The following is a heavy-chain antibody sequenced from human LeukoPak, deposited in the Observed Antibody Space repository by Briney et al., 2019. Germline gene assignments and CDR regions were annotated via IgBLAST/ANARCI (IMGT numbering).Heavy chain of an antibody. D-gene: IGHD4-23*01. Sequence: GGSLRLSCAASGFTFSSYGMHWVRQAPGKGLEWVAVISYDGSNKYYADSVKGRFTISRDNSKNTLYLQMNSLRAEDTAVYYWAKPYRRGGNSFFAYWGQETLVTVSS. CDR1: GFTFSSYG. CDR2: ISYDGSNK. V-gene: IGHV3-30*18. J-gene: IGHJ4*02. CDR3: AKPYRRGGNSFFAY.